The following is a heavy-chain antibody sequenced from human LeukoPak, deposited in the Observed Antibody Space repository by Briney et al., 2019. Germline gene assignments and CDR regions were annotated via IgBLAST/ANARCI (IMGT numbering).Heavy chain of an antibody. CDR1: GGSFSGYY. V-gene: IGHV4-34*01. CDR2: INHSGST. J-gene: IGHJ3*02. Sequence: PSETLSLTCAVYGGSFSGYYRSWIRQPPGKGLEWIGEINHSGSTNYNPSLKSRVTISVDTSKNQFSLKLSSLTAADTAVYYCAGAKGFVWGSYRPLGAFDIWGQGTMVTVSS. D-gene: IGHD3-16*02. CDR3: AGAKGFVWGSYRPLGAFDI.